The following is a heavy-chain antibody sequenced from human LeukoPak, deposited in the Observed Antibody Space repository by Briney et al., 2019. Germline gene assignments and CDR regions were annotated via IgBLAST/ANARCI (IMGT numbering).Heavy chain of an antibody. V-gene: IGHV3-48*04. J-gene: IGHJ3*02. D-gene: IGHD4-17*01. CDR1: GFTFSSYS. CDR3: ANLLRAAPYGDPADAFDI. CDR2: ISSSSSTI. Sequence: GGSLRLSCAASGFTFSSYSMNWVRQAPGKGLEWVSYISSSSSTIYYADSVKGRFTISRDNAKNSLYLQMNSLRAEDTAVYYCANLLRAAPYGDPADAFDIWGQGTMVTVSS.